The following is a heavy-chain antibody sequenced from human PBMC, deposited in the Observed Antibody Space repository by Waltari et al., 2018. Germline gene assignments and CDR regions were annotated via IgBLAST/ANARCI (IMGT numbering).Heavy chain of an antibody. V-gene: IGHV1-2*06. J-gene: IGHJ4*02. D-gene: IGHD1-26*01. CDR1: GYTFTGYY. CDR3: AREAYSGNYWERGDFDY. CDR2: INPNRGDT. Sequence: QVQLVQSGAEVKKPGASVKVSCKASGYTFTGYYMHWVRQAPGQGLEWMGRINPNRGDTNYAQNFQGRVTMTRDTAISTAYMELRRLRSDDTAVYYCAREAYSGNYWERGDFDYWGQGTLVTVSS.